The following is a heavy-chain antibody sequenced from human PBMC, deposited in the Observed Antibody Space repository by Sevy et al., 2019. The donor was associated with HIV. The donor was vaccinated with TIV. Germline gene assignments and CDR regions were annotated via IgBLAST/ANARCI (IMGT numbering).Heavy chain of an antibody. CDR1: GFTVNSNY. Sequence: GGSLRLSCAASGFTVNSNYMTWVRQAPGKGLEGVSVIHSDDTTYHADSVKDRFTISRDNFKNTLYLQMSSLRAEDTAVYYCARGKSGYGYALNYWGQGTLVTVYS. J-gene: IGHJ4*02. V-gene: IGHV3-66*01. D-gene: IGHD5-18*01. CDR3: ARGKSGYGYALNY. CDR2: IHSDDTT.